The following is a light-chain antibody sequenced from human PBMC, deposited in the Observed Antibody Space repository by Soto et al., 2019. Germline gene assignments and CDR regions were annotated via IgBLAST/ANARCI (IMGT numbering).Light chain of an antibody. Sequence: EIVLTQSPATLSLSPGESAALSCRASQSVSSYLAWYQQKPGQAPRLLIYDASNRATGIPARFSGTGSGTEFTLTISSLQSEDFALYYCQQYNDWPLTFGQGTKVDIK. V-gene: IGKV3-11*01. J-gene: IGKJ1*01. CDR2: DAS. CDR1: QSVSSY. CDR3: QQYNDWPLT.